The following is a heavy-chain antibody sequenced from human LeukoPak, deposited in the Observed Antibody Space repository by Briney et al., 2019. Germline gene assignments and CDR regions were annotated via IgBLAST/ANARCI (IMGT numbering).Heavy chain of an antibody. V-gene: IGHV3-7*01. CDR1: GFIFSGYW. CDR2: IRQDGGDK. J-gene: IGHJ5*02. D-gene: IGHD2-15*01. CDR3: GRWGISAALDR. Sequence: GGFLRLSCAASGFIFSGYWMGWVRQAPGKGLEWVANIRQDGGDKYSVDSVRGRFTISTDNAQNALSLQMNSLRVDDSAVYYCGRWGISAALDRWGQGTLVTVSS.